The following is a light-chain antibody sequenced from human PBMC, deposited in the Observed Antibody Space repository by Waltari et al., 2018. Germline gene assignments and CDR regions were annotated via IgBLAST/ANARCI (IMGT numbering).Light chain of an antibody. Sequence: NFMLTQPHSVSESPGKTITIYCTRSSGSLASNYVKWYPQRPGSAPTTVIYEDNQRPSGVPDRFSGSIDSSSNSASLTISGLKTEDEADYYCQSYDSSNHVVFGGGTKLTVL. CDR2: EDN. J-gene: IGLJ2*01. CDR1: SGSLASNY. CDR3: QSYDSSNHVV. V-gene: IGLV6-57*03.